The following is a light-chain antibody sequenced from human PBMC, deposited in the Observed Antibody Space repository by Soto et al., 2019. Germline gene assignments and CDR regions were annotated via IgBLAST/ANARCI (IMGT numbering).Light chain of an antibody. Sequence: EIVLTRSPGTLSLSLGERATLSCRASQSVSSDYVAWYRQKPGQVPTVLIYRASTRATGIPDRFSGSGSGTDFTLTISRVEPEDFAVYYCQQYGSSPLTFGGGTRVEIK. CDR1: QSVSSDY. CDR3: QQYGSSPLT. CDR2: RAS. J-gene: IGKJ4*01. V-gene: IGKV3-20*01.